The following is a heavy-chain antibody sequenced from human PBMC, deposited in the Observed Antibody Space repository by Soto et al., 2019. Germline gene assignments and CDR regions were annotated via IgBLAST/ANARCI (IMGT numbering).Heavy chain of an antibody. J-gene: IGHJ6*02. CDR3: ARWYAAEV. CDR2: IKQDGSEK. V-gene: IGHV3-7*03. D-gene: IGHD6-13*01. CDR1: GFTVSSCA. Sequence: PGGSLRLSCAASGFTVSSCAMTWVRQAPGKGLEWVANIKQDGSEKNYVDSVEGRFTISRDNAKNSLYLEMNNLRVEDTAIYYCARWYAAEVWGQGTKVTVSS.